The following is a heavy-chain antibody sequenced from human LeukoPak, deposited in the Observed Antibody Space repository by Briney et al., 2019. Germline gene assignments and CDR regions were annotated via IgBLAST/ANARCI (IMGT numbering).Heavy chain of an antibody. J-gene: IGHJ3*02. Sequence: PGGSLRLPCAASGFTFRSYAMDWVRQAPGKGLEWVAGLSGSGGSTYYADSEKGRFTISRDNSKNTLYLQMNSLRAEDTALYYCAKTGCSGDSCARGPFDIWGEGSMLTVSS. CDR3: AKTGCSGDSCARGPFDI. CDR1: GFTFRSYA. V-gene: IGHV3-23*01. CDR2: LSGSGGST. D-gene: IGHD2-15*01.